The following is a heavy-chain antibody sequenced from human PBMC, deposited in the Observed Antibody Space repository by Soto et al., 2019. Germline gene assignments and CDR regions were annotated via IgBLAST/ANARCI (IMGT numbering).Heavy chain of an antibody. J-gene: IGHJ4*02. CDR2: ISWNSVAI. CDR1: GFTFDDYA. D-gene: IGHD2-8*02. Sequence: HPGGSLRLSCAASGFTFDDYALHWVRQVPGKGLEWVSGISWNSVAIHYADSVKGRFTISRDNAKNSLYLQMNNLRGEDTALYYCAKATRLTDTGSDWGQGTLVTVSS. CDR3: AKATRLTDTGSD. V-gene: IGHV3-9*01.